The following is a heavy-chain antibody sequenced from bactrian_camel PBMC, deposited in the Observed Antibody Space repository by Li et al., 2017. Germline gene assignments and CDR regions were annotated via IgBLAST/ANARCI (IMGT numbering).Heavy chain of an antibody. V-gene: IGHV3S26*01. CDR1: GSTASRVC. Sequence: VQLVESGGGSVEAGGSLRLSCAASGSTASRVCVAWFRQAPGKEREGVAHIIRDGRTGYADPMKGRVTIAKDNAENILSLQMNNLTPEDAGIYYCGADYYRWCSPVDWVRPDGPPEIRNWGQGTQVTVS. CDR3: GADYYRWCSPVDWVRPDGPPEIRN. J-gene: IGHJ4*01. CDR2: HIIRDGRT. D-gene: IGHD5*01.